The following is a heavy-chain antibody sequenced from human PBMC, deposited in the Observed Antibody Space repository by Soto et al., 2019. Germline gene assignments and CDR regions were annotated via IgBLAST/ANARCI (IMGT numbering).Heavy chain of an antibody. J-gene: IGHJ6*02. CDR2: ISYDGSNK. CDR3: AKGIAGDGYYGMDV. V-gene: IGHV3-30*18. CDR1: GFTFSSYG. Sequence: GGSLRLSCAASGFTFSSYGMHWVRQAPGKGLEWVAVISYDGSNKYYADSVKGRFTISRDNSKNTLYLQMNSLRAEDTTVYYCAKGIAGDGYYGMDVWGQGTTVTVSS. D-gene: IGHD6-13*01.